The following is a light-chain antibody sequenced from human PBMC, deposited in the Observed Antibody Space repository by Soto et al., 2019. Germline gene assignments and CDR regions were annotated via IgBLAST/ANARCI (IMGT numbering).Light chain of an antibody. Sequence: QSALTQPASVSGSPGQSIAISCTGTSSDVGYYNYVSWYQQHPGKAPNVMIYDVNNRPSGVPDRFSGSKSGNTASLTISGLQAEDEADYYCSSYTSSSTYVLGTGTKVTVL. V-gene: IGLV2-14*01. CDR2: DVN. CDR1: SSDVGYYNY. CDR3: SSYTSSSTYV. J-gene: IGLJ1*01.